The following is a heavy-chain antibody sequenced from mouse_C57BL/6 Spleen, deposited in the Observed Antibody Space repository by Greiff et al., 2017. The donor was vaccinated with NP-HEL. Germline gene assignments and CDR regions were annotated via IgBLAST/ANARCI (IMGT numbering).Heavy chain of an antibody. Sequence: QVQLQQPGAELVMPGASVKLSCKASGYTFTSSWMHWVKQRPGQGLEWIGEIDPSNSYTNSNQKFKGKSTLTVDKSSSTAYMQLSSLTSEDSAVYYCARSVGRYYFDYWGQGTTLTVSS. V-gene: IGHV1-69*01. CDR1: GYTFTSSW. CDR2: IDPSNSYT. CDR3: ARSVGRYYFDY. D-gene: IGHD4-1*01. J-gene: IGHJ2*01.